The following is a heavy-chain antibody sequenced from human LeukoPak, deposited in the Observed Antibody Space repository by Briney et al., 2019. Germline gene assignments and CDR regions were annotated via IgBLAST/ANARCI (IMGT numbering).Heavy chain of an antibody. V-gene: IGHV5-51*01. CDR1: GYTFTNYW. Sequence: AGPMQISSKNSGYTFTNYWIGSVRQMPGKGLESMGLIYPDDSETRYSPSFQGHVTFSADKSINTAYLQWSSLKASDTAIYYCARPYCDTTTCYSYFDSWGQGTLVSVSS. D-gene: IGHD2-2*01. J-gene: IGHJ4*02. CDR3: ARPYCDTTTCYSYFDS. CDR2: IYPDDSET.